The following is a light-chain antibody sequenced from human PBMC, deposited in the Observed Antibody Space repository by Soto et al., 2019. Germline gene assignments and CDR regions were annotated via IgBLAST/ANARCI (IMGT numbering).Light chain of an antibody. V-gene: IGKV3-11*01. Sequence: VLTQSPATLSFAPGESATLSSRASQSVSTYLAWYQQKPGQAPRLLIYDASNRATGIPARFSGSGSATDFTLTISSLEPEDFAIYYCQQRSSWITFGQGRLLEVK. J-gene: IGKJ5*01. CDR3: QQRSSWIT. CDR2: DAS. CDR1: QSVSTY.